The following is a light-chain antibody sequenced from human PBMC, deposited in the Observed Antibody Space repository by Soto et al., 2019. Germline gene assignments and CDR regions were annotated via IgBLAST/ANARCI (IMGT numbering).Light chain of an antibody. CDR1: QDICSR. J-gene: IGKJ5*01. CDR2: AAS. CDR3: QQSYSTPIT. Sequence: DIQMTQSPSSVSASVGDRITVTCRASQDICSRLAWFQQKPGKAPQYLIQAASILQSGVPSRFSGSGSGTDFTLTISSLQPEDFATYYCQQSYSTPITFGQGTRLEI. V-gene: IGKV1-12*01.